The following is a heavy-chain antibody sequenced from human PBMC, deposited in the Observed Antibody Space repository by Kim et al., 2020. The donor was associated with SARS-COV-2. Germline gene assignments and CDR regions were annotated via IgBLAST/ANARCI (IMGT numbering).Heavy chain of an antibody. Sequence: SETLSLTCAVYGGSFSGYYWSWIRQPPGKGLEWIGEINHSGSTNYNPSLKSRVTISVDTSKNQFSLKRSSVPAADTAVYYCARGYGGGGWYYSGMDVWG. CDR3: ARGYGGGGWYYSGMDV. CDR2: INHSGST. V-gene: IGHV4-34*01. CDR1: GGSFSGYY. J-gene: IGHJ6*02. D-gene: IGHD2-15*01.